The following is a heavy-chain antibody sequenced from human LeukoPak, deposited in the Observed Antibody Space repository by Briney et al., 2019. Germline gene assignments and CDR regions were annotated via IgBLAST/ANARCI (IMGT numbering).Heavy chain of an antibody. Sequence: ASVKVSCTASGYTFTSYGISWVRQAPGQGLEWMGWISAYNGNTNYAQKLQGRVTMTTDTSTSTAYMELRSLRSDDTAVYYCARGALARSSSSFDYWGQGTLVTVSS. D-gene: IGHD6-13*01. J-gene: IGHJ4*02. CDR1: GYTFTSYG. CDR2: ISAYNGNT. V-gene: IGHV1-18*01. CDR3: ARGALARSSSSFDY.